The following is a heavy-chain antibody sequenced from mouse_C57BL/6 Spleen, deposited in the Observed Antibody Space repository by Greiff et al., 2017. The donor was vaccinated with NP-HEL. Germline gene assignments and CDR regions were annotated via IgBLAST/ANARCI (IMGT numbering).Heavy chain of an antibody. CDR3: ARRSSPYWYFDV. Sequence: QVQLKQPGAELVMPGASVKLSCKASGYTFTSYWMHWVKQRPGQGLEWIGEIDPSDSYTNYNPKFKGKSTLTVDKSSSTAYMQLSSLTSEDSAVYYCARRSSPYWYFDVWGTGTTVTVSS. J-gene: IGHJ1*03. V-gene: IGHV1-69*01. D-gene: IGHD1-1*01. CDR1: GYTFTSYW. CDR2: IDPSDSYT.